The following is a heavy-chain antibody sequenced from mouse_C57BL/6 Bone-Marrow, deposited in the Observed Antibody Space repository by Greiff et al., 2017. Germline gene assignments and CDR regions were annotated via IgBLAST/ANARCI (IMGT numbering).Heavy chain of an antibody. V-gene: IGHV1-81*01. CDR1: GYTFTSYG. CDR2: IYPRSGNT. Sequence: VKLQESGAELARPGASVKLSCKASGYTFTSYGISWVKQRTGQGLEWIGEIYPRSGNTYYNEKFKGKATLTADKSSSTAYMELRSLTSEDSAVYFCAREGSTVRGAMDYWGQGTSVTVSS. D-gene: IGHD1-1*01. J-gene: IGHJ4*01. CDR3: AREGSTVRGAMDY.